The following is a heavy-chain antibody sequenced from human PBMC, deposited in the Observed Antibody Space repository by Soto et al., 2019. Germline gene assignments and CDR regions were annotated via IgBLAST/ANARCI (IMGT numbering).Heavy chain of an antibody. V-gene: IGHV4-59*08. CDR2: IYYSGST. D-gene: IGHD3-10*01. CDR3: ARRGYGPGFPYYYGMDV. J-gene: IGHJ6*02. Sequence: PSETLSLTCTVSGGSISTDYWICIRQPPGKGLEWIGYIYYSGSTNYNPSLKSRVTMSVDTPKNQFSLKLSSVTAADTAVYYCARRGYGPGFPYYYGMDVWGQGTTVTVSS. CDR1: GGSISTDY.